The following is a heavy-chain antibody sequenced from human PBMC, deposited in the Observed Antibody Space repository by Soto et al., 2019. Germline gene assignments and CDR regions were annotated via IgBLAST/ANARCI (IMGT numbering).Heavy chain of an antibody. D-gene: IGHD5-12*01. CDR3: AKGVATIDKTFYLDY. V-gene: IGHV3-15*01. CDR1: GFTFSNAW. Sequence: GGSLRLSCEASGFTFSNAWMSWVRQAPGKGLEWVGRIKSKTDGGTTDYAAPVKGRFTISRDDSKNTLYLQMNSLKTEDTAVYYCAKGVATIDKTFYLDYWGQGILVTVSS. CDR2: IKSKTDGGTT. J-gene: IGHJ4*02.